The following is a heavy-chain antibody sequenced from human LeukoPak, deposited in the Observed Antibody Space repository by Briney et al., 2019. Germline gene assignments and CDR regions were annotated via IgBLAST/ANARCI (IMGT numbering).Heavy chain of an antibody. Sequence: GGSLRLSCAASGFTFSSYAMHWVRQAPGKGLEWVAVISYDGSNKYYADSVKGRFTISRDNAKNSLYLQMNSLRAEDTALYHCARNKWLVRHGLNYFDYWGQGTLVTVSS. J-gene: IGHJ4*02. CDR3: ARNKWLVRHGLNYFDY. V-gene: IGHV3-30-3*01. D-gene: IGHD6-19*01. CDR1: GFTFSSYA. CDR2: ISYDGSNK.